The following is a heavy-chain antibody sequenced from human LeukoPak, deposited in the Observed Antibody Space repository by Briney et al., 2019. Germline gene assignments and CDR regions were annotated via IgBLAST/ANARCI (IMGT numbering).Heavy chain of an antibody. CDR2: ISFDGSNK. D-gene: IGHD1-26*01. J-gene: IGHJ6*02. CDR3: AKGRVGANGYYYYGMDV. Sequence: GFLRLSCAATGFTLRSFSMHWVRQAPGKGLGGVAVISFDGSNKYYADSVKGRFAISRDNSKNTLYLQMNSLSTEDTAVYYCAKGRVGANGYYYYGMDVWGHATTVTVSS. CDR1: GFTLRSFS. V-gene: IGHV3-30*18.